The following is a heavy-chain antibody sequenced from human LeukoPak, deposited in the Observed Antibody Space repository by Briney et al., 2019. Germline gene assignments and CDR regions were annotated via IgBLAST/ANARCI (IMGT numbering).Heavy chain of an antibody. CDR2: INPNSGGT. D-gene: IGHD1-26*01. J-gene: IGHJ1*01. V-gene: IGHV1-2*02. CDR3: ARVRWELLLGPHRGPFQH. CDR1: GYTFTGYY. Sequence: SVKVSCKASGYTFTGYYMHWVRQAPGQGLEWMGWINPNSGGTNYAQKFQGRVTMTRDTSISTAYMELSRLRSDDTAVYYCARVRWELLLGPHRGPFQHWGQGTLVTVSS.